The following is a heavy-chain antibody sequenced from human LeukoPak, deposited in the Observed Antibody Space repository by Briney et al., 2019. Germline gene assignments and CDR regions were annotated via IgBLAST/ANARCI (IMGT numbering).Heavy chain of an antibody. Sequence: SQTPSLTCAISGDSVSSNSAAWNWIRQSPSRGLEWLGRAYYRSKRYNDSVVSVKSRITINTDTTKYKFSLQMNSVTPQATAVYYCARGNYYDSSGYSPRFDYWGQGTLVTVSS. D-gene: IGHD3-22*01. CDR3: ARGNYYDSSGYSPRFDY. V-gene: IGHV6-1*01. CDR1: GDSVSSNSAA. J-gene: IGHJ4*02. CDR2: AYYRSKRYN.